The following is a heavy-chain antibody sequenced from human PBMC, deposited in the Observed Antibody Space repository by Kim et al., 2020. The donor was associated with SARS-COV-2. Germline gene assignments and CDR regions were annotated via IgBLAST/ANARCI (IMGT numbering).Heavy chain of an antibody. CDR1: GGSISSYY. J-gene: IGHJ4*02. CDR3: AIQYSGHGAGPYFYY. V-gene: IGHV4-59*01. CDR2: IYYSGST. D-gene: IGHD5-12*01. Sequence: SETLSLTCTVSGGSISSYYWSWIRQPPGKGLEWIGYIYYSGSTNYNPSLKSRVTISVDTSKNQFSLKLSSVTAADTAVYYCAIQYSGHGAGPYFYYWGQG.